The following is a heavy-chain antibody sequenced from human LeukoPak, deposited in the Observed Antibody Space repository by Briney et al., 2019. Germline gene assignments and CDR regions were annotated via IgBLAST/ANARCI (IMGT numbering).Heavy chain of an antibody. D-gene: IGHD3-10*01. CDR1: GFTFDDYA. CDR3: AKMAVGGPYFDY. V-gene: IGHV3-9*01. J-gene: IGHJ4*02. CDR2: ISWNSGSI. Sequence: GRSLRLSCAAYGFTFDDYAMHWVRQAPGKGLEWVSGISWNSGSIGYADSVKGRFTISRDNAKHSLYLQMNSLRAEDTALYYSAKMAVGGPYFDYWGQGTLVTVSS.